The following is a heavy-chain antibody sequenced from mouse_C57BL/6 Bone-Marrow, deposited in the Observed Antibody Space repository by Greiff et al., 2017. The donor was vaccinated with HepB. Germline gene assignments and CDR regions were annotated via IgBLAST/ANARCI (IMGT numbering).Heavy chain of an antibody. V-gene: IGHV3-6*01. CDR2: ISYDGSN. CDR1: GYSITSGYY. D-gene: IGHD1-1*01. J-gene: IGHJ2*01. Sequence: EVKLQESGPGLVKPSQSLSLTCSVTGYSITSGYYWNWIRQFPGNKLEWMGYISYDGSNNYNPSLKNRISITRDTSKNQFFLKLNSLTTEDTATYYCARDYYGSSYLDYWGQGTTLTVSS. CDR3: ARDYYGSSYLDY.